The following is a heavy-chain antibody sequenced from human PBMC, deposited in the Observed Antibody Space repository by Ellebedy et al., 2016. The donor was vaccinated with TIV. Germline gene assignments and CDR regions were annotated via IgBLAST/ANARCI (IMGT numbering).Heavy chain of an antibody. J-gene: IGHJ4*02. D-gene: IGHD3-10*01. Sequence: GSLRLSXAVSGGSVNTYDYFWSWLRQSPGKGLEWLGYIYLNGDTNYNPSLGSRVTISIDTSNNLFSLRLSSVTATDTALYYCARVVRVQTFYFDFWGRGTMVTVSS. CDR1: GGSVNTYDYF. CDR3: ARVVRVQTFYFDF. V-gene: IGHV4-61*03. CDR2: IYLNGDT.